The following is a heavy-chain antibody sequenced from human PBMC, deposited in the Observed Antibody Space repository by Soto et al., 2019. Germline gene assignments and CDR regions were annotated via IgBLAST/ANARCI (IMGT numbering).Heavy chain of an antibody. D-gene: IGHD5-18*01. Sequence: QVQLQESGPGLVKPSETLSLTCTVSGGSISSYYWSWIRQPPGKGLEWIGYIYYGSTNYNPSLKSRVTISVDTSKNQFSLKLSSATAAVTAVYYCARGDTTMVYYFDYWGQGTLVTVSS. CDR3: ARGDTTMVYYFDY. V-gene: IGHV4-59*01. CDR2: IYYGST. CDR1: GGSISSYY. J-gene: IGHJ4*02.